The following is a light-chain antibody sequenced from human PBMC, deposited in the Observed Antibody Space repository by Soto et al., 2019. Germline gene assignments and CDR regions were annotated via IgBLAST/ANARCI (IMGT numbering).Light chain of an antibody. Sequence: DIQMTQSPSTLSASVGDRVTITCRASQSISSWLSWYQQKPGRAPKLLIYKASSLETGVPSRFSGSGSGTEFTLIIISRQPDDVLSYYCQQYGSSSPWTFGQGTKVEIK. CDR2: KAS. CDR1: QSISSW. V-gene: IGKV1-5*03. CDR3: QQYGSSSPWT. J-gene: IGKJ1*01.